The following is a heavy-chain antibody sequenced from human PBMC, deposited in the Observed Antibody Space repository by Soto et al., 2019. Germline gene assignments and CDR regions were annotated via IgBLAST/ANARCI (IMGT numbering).Heavy chain of an antibody. CDR3: ARDKLGIAVAGTGFDY. V-gene: IGHV3-48*02. J-gene: IGHJ4*02. Sequence: GGSLRLSCAASGFTFSSYSMNWVRQAPGKGLEWVSYISSSSSTIYYADSVKGRFTISRDNAKNSLYLQMNSLRDEDTAVYYCARDKLGIAVAGTGFDYWGQGTLVTVSS. D-gene: IGHD6-19*01. CDR1: GFTFSSYS. CDR2: ISSSSSTI.